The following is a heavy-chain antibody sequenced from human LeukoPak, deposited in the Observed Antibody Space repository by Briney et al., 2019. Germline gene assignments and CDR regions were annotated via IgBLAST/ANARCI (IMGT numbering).Heavy chain of an antibody. CDR3: ARHTPSSTLTRFDP. D-gene: IGHD5-24*01. J-gene: IGHJ5*02. CDR2: VFYNGNT. Sequence: PSETLSLTCTASGASTKNKFYFWGWIRQSPGKEMEWIGSVFYNGNTYYNPSFKSRASISLETSQPQFSLKLTSVTAADTAVYYCARHTPSSTLTRFDPWGQGTLVTVSS. V-gene: IGHV4-39*01. CDR1: GASTKNKFYF.